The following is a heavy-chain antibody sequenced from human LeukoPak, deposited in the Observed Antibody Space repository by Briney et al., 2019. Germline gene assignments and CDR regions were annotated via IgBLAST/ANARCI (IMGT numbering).Heavy chain of an antibody. CDR3: AKVNGDYWRPQFDF. V-gene: IGHV3-23*01. Sequence: GGSLRLSCAGSGFTFSTYAMDWVRQAPGKGLEWVSAISGSGGSTYYADSVKGRFTISRDNSRNTLYLQMNSLRAEDTAVYYCAKVNGDYWRPQFDFWGQGTLVTVSS. CDR2: ISGSGGST. D-gene: IGHD4-17*01. CDR1: GFTFSTYA. J-gene: IGHJ4*02.